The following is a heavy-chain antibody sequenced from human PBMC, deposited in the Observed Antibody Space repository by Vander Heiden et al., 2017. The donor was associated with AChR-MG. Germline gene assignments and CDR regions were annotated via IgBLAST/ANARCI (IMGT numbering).Heavy chain of an antibody. V-gene: IGHV3-30*03. D-gene: IGHD4-17*01. CDR2: ISYDGSNK. CDR3: ASVRL. Sequence: QVQLVEPGGGVVQPGRSLRLSCAASGFTLSSYGMHWVRQVPGRGLEWVAVISYDGSNKYYADSVKGRFTISRDNSKNTLYLQMNSLRAEDTAVYYCASVRLWGQGTLVTVSS. J-gene: IGHJ4*02. CDR1: GFTLSSYG.